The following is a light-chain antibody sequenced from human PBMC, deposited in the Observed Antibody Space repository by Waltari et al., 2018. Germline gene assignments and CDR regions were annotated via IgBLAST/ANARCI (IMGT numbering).Light chain of an antibody. CDR3: SSYTSSSTLVV. CDR1: SSDGCGQNL. V-gene: IGLV2-14*03. J-gene: IGLJ2*01. CDR2: VVS. Sequence: QSALTQPASASWSPGQSITTSCTRTSSDGCGQNLLPLYQQHPGKTPILIIYVVSHRPSGVSNRFSGSKSGNTASRTISGLQAEDEADYYCSSYTSSSTLVVFGGGTKLTVL.